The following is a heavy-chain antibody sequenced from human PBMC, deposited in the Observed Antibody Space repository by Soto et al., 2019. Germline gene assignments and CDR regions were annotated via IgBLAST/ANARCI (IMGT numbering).Heavy chain of an antibody. Sequence: EVQLVESGGGLVQPGGSLRLSCAASGFTFNTYSMDWVRQAPGKGLEWVSYISSSSSSTYYADFVKGRFTISRDNAKNSLYLQMNSLRAEDTAVYYCARDVGGAAPDWFDPWGQGTLVTVSS. D-gene: IGHD1-26*01. J-gene: IGHJ5*02. V-gene: IGHV3-48*01. CDR1: GFTFNTYS. CDR3: ARDVGGAAPDWFDP. CDR2: ISSSSSST.